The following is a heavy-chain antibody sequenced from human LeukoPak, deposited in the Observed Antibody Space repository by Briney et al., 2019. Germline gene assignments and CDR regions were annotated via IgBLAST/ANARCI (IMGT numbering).Heavy chain of an antibody. CDR3: ARELPFDY. CDR2: ISGDGSST. J-gene: IGHJ4*02. D-gene: IGHD1-7*01. CDR1: GFTFSSYW. V-gene: IGHV3-74*01. Sequence: PGGFLRLSCVASGFTFSSYWMHWVRQAPGKGLEWVSRISGDGSSTTYADSVKGRVTISRDNAKNTLYLQMRSLRAEDTAIYYCARELPFDYWGQGTLVSVSS.